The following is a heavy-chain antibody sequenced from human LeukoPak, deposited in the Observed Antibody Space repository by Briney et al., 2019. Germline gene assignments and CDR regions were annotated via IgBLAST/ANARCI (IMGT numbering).Heavy chain of an antibody. Sequence: GGSLRLSCAASGFTFSSYAMSWVRQAPGKGLEWVSAISGSGGSTYYADSVKGRFTISRDNSKNTLYLQMNSLRAEDTAVYYCAYDSSGTNAFDIWGQGTMVTVSS. CDR1: GFTFSSYA. CDR3: AYDSSGTNAFDI. V-gene: IGHV3-23*01. J-gene: IGHJ3*02. D-gene: IGHD3-22*01. CDR2: ISGSGGST.